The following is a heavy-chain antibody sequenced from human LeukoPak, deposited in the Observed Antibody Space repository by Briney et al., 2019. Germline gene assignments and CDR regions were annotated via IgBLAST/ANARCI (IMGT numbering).Heavy chain of an antibody. J-gene: IGHJ3*02. V-gene: IGHV4-61*02. CDR3: ARDGIVGAHQDAFDI. D-gene: IGHD1-26*01. CDR2: IYTSGST. CDR1: GGSISSGTYY. Sequence: SETLSLTCTVSGGSISSGTYYWSWIRQPAGKGLEWIGRIYTSGSTNYNPSLKSRVTISVDTSKNQFSLKLSSVTAADTAVYYCARDGIVGAHQDAFDIWGQGTMVTVSS.